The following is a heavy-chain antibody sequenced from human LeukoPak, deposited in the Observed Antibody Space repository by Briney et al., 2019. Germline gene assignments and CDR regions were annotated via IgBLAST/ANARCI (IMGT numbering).Heavy chain of an antibody. V-gene: IGHV1-46*01. CDR1: GYTFTSYY. CDR2: INPSGGST. CDR3: ASILTYYYDSRWVTDAFDI. J-gene: IGHJ3*02. D-gene: IGHD3-22*01. Sequence: ASVKVSCKASGYTFTSYYMHWVRQAPGQGLEWVGIINPSGGSTSYAQKFQGRVTMTRDTSTSTVYMELSSLRSEDTAVYYCASILTYYYDSRWVTDAFDIWGQGTMVTVSS.